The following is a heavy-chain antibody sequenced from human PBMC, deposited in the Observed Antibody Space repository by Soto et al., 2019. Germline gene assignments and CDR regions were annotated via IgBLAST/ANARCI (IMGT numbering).Heavy chain of an antibody. Sequence: GGSLRLSCAASGFAFSRYSLNWARQAPGKGLEWVSYISGWSSTVYYADSVKGRFTISRDDATNSLYLQMNSLRDEDTAVYFCVRDYLYALDYWGRGTLVTVSS. V-gene: IGHV3-48*02. J-gene: IGHJ4*02. CDR1: GFAFSRYS. CDR3: VRDYLYALDY. CDR2: ISGWSSTV. D-gene: IGHD2-2*01.